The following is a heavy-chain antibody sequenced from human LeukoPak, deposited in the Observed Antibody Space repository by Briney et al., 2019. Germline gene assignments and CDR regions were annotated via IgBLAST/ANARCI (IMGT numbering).Heavy chain of an antibody. CDR1: GYSFTSYW. D-gene: IGHD2-21*01. V-gene: IGHV5-51*01. J-gene: IGHJ6*03. CDR3: ARHRTYYYYYRDV. CDR2: IYPGDSDT. Sequence: GESLKISCKGSGYSFTSYWIGWVRQMPGKGLEWMGIIYPGDSDTRYSPSFQGQATISADKSSSTAYLQWSSLKASDTAMYYCARHRTYYYYYRDVWGKGTTVTVSS.